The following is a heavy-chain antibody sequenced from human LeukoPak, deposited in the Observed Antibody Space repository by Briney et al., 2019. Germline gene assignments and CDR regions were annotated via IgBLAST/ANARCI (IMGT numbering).Heavy chain of an antibody. V-gene: IGHV4-59*01. CDR1: GGSISSYY. Sequence: SETLSLTCTVSGGSISSYYWSWIRQPPGKGLEWLGYIYHSGNTKYNPSLKSRVTISLDTSKNQFSLNLSSVTAADTAVCCCASGVVPAAMGYYYYMDVWGKGTTVTVSS. CDR3: ASGVVPAAMGYYYYMDV. CDR2: IYHSGNT. J-gene: IGHJ6*03. D-gene: IGHD2-2*01.